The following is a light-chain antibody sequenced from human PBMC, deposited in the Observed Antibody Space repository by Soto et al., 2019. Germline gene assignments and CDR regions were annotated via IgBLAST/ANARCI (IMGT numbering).Light chain of an antibody. CDR1: SSDVGSYNL. J-gene: IGLJ1*01. CDR3: CSYAGSSTHYV. Sequence: QSALTQPTSVSGSPGQSITISCTGTSSDVGSYNLVSWYQQHPGRAPKLMIYEVSKRPSGGSNRFSGCKSRNTASLTISGLQAEDEADYYCCSYAGSSTHYVFGTGLKVTVL. V-gene: IGLV2-23*02. CDR2: EVS.